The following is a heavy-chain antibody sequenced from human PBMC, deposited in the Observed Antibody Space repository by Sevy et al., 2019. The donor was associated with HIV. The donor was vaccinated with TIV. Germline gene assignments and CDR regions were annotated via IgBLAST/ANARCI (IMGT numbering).Heavy chain of an antibody. V-gene: IGHV4-39*01. Sequence: SETLSLTCTVSGVSISGGAYYWGWIRQPPGKGLEWIGSFSYTGSTYYNPSLKSRFTISVDTSKNQLSLKLTSVTAADTAVYYCARRGDNNWFDPWGQGTLVTVSS. CDR2: FSYTGST. D-gene: IGHD2-15*01. J-gene: IGHJ5*02. CDR3: ARRGDNNWFDP. CDR1: GVSISGGAYY.